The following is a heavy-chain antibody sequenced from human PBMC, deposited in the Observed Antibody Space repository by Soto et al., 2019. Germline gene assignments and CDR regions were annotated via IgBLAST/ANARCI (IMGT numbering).Heavy chain of an antibody. CDR1: GYTFTNYD. Sequence: QVQLVQSGAEVKKPGASVKVSCKASGYTFTNYDINWVRQATGQGLEWMGWMNPNSGDTGYAQNFQGRVTMTRNTSTRKAYIELSSLRSEDTAVYYCATVSAWQFYFFMDVWGKGTTVTVSS. D-gene: IGHD6-19*01. J-gene: IGHJ6*03. V-gene: IGHV1-8*01. CDR2: MNPNSGDT. CDR3: ATVSAWQFYFFMDV.